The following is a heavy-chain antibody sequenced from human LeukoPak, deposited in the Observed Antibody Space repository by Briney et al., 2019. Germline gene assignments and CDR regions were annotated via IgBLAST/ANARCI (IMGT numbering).Heavy chain of an antibody. D-gene: IGHD3-3*01. V-gene: IGHV4-39*01. CDR2: IYYSGTT. CDR3: ARLPRYDFWS. CDR1: GDSISRTNFY. Sequence: SETLSLTCTVSGDSISRTNFYWGWTRQPPGKGLEWIGSIYYSGTTNYNPSLKSRVTISVDTSKKQSSLKLRSVTAADTAVYYCARLPRYDFWSWGQGTLVTVSS. J-gene: IGHJ4*02.